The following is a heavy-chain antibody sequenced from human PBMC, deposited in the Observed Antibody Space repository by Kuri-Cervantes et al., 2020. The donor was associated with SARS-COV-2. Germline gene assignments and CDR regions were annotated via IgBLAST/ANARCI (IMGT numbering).Heavy chain of an antibody. CDR3: AREGRGHAYFDY. Sequence: GESLKISCAASGFTFSSYAMSWVRQAPGKGLEWVSAISGSGGSTYYADSVKGRFTISRDNSKNTLYPQMNSLRAEDTAVYYCAREGRGHAYFDYWGQGTLVTVSS. CDR2: ISGSGGST. V-gene: IGHV3-23*01. D-gene: IGHD3-10*01. CDR1: GFTFSSYA. J-gene: IGHJ4*02.